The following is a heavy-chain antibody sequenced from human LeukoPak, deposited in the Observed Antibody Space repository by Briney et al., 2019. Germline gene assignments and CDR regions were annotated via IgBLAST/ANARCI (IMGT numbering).Heavy chain of an antibody. D-gene: IGHD2-21*02. V-gene: IGHV4-34*01. CDR1: RGSLSYYY. Sequence: SETLSLTCAVYRGSLSYYYWSWIRQPPEKGLEWIGEINRSGSTNYNPSLKSRVSISVDTSKNQFSLKLSSVTAADTAVYYCARGGFYCGDDCYVDYWGEGTLVTVS. CDR3: ARGGFYCGDDCYVDY. CDR2: INRSGST. J-gene: IGHJ4*02.